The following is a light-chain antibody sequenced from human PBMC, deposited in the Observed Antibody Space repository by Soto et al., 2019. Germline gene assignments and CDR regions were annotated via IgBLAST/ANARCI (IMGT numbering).Light chain of an antibody. Sequence: LTQPASVSGTPGQSITISCTGSNSDVGIYDFVSWYQHHPGRAPKLIVSEVSHRPSGVSNRFSGSKSGNTASLTISGLQSEDEADYYCISYTSGSPYVFGTGTKVTVL. J-gene: IGLJ1*01. CDR1: NSDVGIYDF. CDR3: ISYTSGSPYV. CDR2: EVS. V-gene: IGLV2-14*01.